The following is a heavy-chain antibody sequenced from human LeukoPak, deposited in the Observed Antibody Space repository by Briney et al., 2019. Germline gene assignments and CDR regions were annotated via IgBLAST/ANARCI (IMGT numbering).Heavy chain of an antibody. CDR1: GFTVSSNY. CDR3: ARGLNYYDTSGYFY. J-gene: IGHJ4*02. Sequence: GGSLRLSCAASGFTVSSNYMSWVRQAPGKGLEWVSLIYGGGDTYYADSVKGRFTISRDNSKNTLYLQMNSLRAEDTAVYYCARGLNYYDTSGYFYRGQGTLVTVSS. D-gene: IGHD3-22*01. CDR2: IYGGGDT. V-gene: IGHV3-53*01.